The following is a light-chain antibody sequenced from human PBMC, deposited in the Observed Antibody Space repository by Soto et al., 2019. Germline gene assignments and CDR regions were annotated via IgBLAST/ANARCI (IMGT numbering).Light chain of an antibody. V-gene: IGLV1-40*01. Sequence: QSVLTQPTSVSGAPGQRVTISCTGSSSNIGAGYDVHWYQQLPGTAPKLLIYGNSNRPSAVPDRFSGSKSGTSASLAITGLQAEDEADYYCQSYDSSLSGWVFGGGTKLTVL. CDR3: QSYDSSLSGWV. CDR1: SSNIGAGYD. CDR2: GNS. J-gene: IGLJ3*02.